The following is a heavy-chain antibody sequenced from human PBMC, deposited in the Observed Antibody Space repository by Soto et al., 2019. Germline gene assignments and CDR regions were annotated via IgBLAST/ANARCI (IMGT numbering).Heavy chain of an antibody. Sequence: QVQLVQSGAEVKKPGSSVKVSCKASGGTFSNYPISWVRQAPGQGLEWMGGIIPIFGTVNYAQKFQGRVKITADKSTSTAYMELSSLRSEDTAVYYCARGNHRWLQLWYFDLWGRGTLVTVSS. CDR1: GGTFSNYP. V-gene: IGHV1-69*14. J-gene: IGHJ2*01. CDR3: ARGNHRWLQLWYFDL. D-gene: IGHD5-12*01. CDR2: IIPIFGTV.